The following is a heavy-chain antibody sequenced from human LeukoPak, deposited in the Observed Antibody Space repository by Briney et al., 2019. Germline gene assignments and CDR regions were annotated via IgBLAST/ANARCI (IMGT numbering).Heavy chain of an antibody. Sequence: GGSLRLSCAASGFTFSTYSMICVRQAPGRGLEWVSYISTGSSTIHYADSVQGRFTISRDNAKNSLYLQMNSLRDEDTAVYYCARANWNDFDYWGQGTLVSVS. D-gene: IGHD1-1*01. J-gene: IGHJ4*02. V-gene: IGHV3-48*02. CDR2: ISTGSSTI. CDR1: GFTFSTYS. CDR3: ARANWNDFDY.